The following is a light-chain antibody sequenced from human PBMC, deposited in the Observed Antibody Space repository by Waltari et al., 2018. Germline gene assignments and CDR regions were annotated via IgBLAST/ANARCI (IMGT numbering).Light chain of an antibody. V-gene: IGLV2-14*03. Sequence: QSALTQPASVSGSPGQSITISCTGTSSDVGGYNYVSWYQQHPGKAPKLMIYDVNDRPSGVSNRFSGSKSGNTASLTISGLQADDEADYYCNSYTNNSTWVFGGGTKLTVL. CDR1: SSDVGGYNY. J-gene: IGLJ3*02. CDR2: DVN. CDR3: NSYTNNSTWV.